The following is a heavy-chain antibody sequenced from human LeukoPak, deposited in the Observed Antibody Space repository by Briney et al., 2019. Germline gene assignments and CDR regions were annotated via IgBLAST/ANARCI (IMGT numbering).Heavy chain of an antibody. D-gene: IGHD1-26*01. J-gene: IGHJ4*02. CDR2: IRPSDSDT. CDR1: GYSFTSYW. Sequence: GEPLKISCKGSGYSFTSYWIAWVRQMPGEGLAWMGIIRPSDSDTRYSPSFQGQVTISADKSINTAYLQWSSLKASDTAMYYCARPPGVGATSFDYWGQGTLVTVSS. CDR3: ARPPGVGATSFDY. V-gene: IGHV5-51*01.